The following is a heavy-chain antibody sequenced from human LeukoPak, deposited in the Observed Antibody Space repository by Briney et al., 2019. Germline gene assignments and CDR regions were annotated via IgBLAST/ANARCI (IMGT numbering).Heavy chain of an antibody. D-gene: IGHD3-3*01. CDR3: ARLGGAPYDFWSGYKANWFDP. J-gene: IGHJ5*02. V-gene: IGHV4-59*01. Sequence: SETLSLTCAVYGGSFSSYYWSWIRQPPGKGLEWIGYIYYSGSTNYNPSLKSRVTISVDTSKNQFSLKLSSVTAADTAVYYCARLGGAPYDFWSGYKANWFDPWGQGTLVTVSS. CDR1: GGSFSSYY. CDR2: IYYSGST.